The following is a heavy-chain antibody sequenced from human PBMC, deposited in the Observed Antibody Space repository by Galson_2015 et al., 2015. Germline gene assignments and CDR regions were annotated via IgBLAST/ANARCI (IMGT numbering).Heavy chain of an antibody. CDR1: GFSFSDHY. V-gene: IGHV3-72*01. D-gene: IGHD4-17*01. CDR2: TRNKANSYTT. Sequence: SLRLSCAVSGFSFSDHYMDWVRQAPGKGLEWVARTRNKANSYTTEYAASVKGRFTISRDDSKNSLYQQMNSLKTEDTAVYYCARADAYGDYGQQYDCWGQGTLVTVSS. J-gene: IGHJ4*02. CDR3: ARADAYGDYGQQYDC.